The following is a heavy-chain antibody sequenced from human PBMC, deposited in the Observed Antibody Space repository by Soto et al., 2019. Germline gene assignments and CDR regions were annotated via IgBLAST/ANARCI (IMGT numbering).Heavy chain of an antibody. CDR1: GGSVSIGSYC. D-gene: IGHD6-19*01. J-gene: IGHJ6*02. CDR2: IYDSETT. V-gene: IGHV4-61*01. CDR3: AYFGVSSGWYYYYYGMDV. Sequence: ESMSLASRVSGGSVSIGSYCCGWIRQPPGNGLEGFGYIYDSETTNYNPSLKSRVTISVDTSKNQFSLKLSAVTAADTAVYYWAYFGVSSGWYYYYYGMDVWGQGTTVTVSS.